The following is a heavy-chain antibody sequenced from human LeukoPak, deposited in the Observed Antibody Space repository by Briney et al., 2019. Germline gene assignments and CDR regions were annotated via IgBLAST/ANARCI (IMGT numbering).Heavy chain of an antibody. J-gene: IGHJ3*02. CDR1: SGSFSGYY. D-gene: IGHD3-22*01. CDR3: ARVRQWFDAFDI. V-gene: IGHV4-34*01. CDR2: INHSGST. Sequence: SETLSLTCAVYSGSFSGYYWSWIRQPPGKGLEWIGEINHSGSTNYSPSLKSRVTISVDTSKNQFSLKLSSVTAADTAVYYCARVRQWFDAFDIWGQGTMVTVSS.